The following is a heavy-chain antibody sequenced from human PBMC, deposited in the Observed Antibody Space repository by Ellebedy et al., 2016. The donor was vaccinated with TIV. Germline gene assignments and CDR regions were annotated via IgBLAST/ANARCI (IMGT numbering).Heavy chain of an antibody. Sequence: MPSETLSLTCTVSGGSISSYYWSWIRQPPGKGLEWIGYIYYSGSTNYNPSLKSRVTISVDTSKNQFSLKLSSVTAADTAVYYCARNRRDGYMEYRFDPWGQGTLVTVSS. V-gene: IGHV4-59*01. J-gene: IGHJ5*02. CDR3: ARNRRDGYMEYRFDP. CDR2: IYYSGST. D-gene: IGHD5-24*01. CDR1: GGSISSYY.